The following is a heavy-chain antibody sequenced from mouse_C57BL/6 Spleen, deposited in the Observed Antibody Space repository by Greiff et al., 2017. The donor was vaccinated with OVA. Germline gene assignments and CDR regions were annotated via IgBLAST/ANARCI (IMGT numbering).Heavy chain of an antibody. V-gene: IGHV1-53*01. CDR2: INPSNGGT. CDR1: GYTFTSYW. Sequence: VQLQQSGTELVKPGASVKLSCKASGYTFTSYWMHWVKQRPGQGLEWIGNINPSNGGTNYNEKFKSKATLTVDKSSSTAYMQLSSLTSEDSAVYYCARSFTTVVAYYAMDYWGQGTSVTVSS. CDR3: ARSFTTVVAYYAMDY. J-gene: IGHJ4*01. D-gene: IGHD1-1*01.